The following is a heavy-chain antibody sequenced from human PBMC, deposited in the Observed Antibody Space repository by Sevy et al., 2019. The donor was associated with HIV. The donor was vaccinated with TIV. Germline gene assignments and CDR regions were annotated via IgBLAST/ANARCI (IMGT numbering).Heavy chain of an antibody. CDR2: ISSGSSYI. D-gene: IGHD3-10*01. CDR1: GFTFSYYT. V-gene: IGHV3-21*06. J-gene: IGHJ6*02. CDR3: ARDRDYYGSGTFDA. Sequence: GGSLRLSCAASGFTFSYYTMNWVRQAPGKGLEWVSYISSGSSYISYTDSVKGRFTISRDNAKNSLYLQMNSLRPEDTAMYFCARDRDYYGSGTFDAWGQGTTVNVSS.